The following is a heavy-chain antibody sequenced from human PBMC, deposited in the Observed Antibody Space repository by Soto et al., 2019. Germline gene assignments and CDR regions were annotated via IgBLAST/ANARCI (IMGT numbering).Heavy chain of an antibody. D-gene: IGHD2-2*01. CDR1: GFTFSSYA. Sequence: GGSLRLSCAASGFTFSSYAMSWVRQAPGKGLEWVSAISGSGGSTYYADSVKGRFTISRDNSKNTLYLQMNSLRAEDTAVYYCAKDMGYCSSTSCPHRSPYYGMDVWGQGTTVTVSS. CDR3: AKDMGYCSSTSCPHRSPYYGMDV. CDR2: ISGSGGST. J-gene: IGHJ6*02. V-gene: IGHV3-23*01.